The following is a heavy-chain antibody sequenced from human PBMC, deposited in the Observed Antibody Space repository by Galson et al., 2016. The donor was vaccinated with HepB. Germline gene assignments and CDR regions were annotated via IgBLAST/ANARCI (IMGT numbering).Heavy chain of an antibody. CDR1: GYPFTDYY. J-gene: IGHJ5*02. CDR2: INPHSGGT. Sequence: SVKVSCKASGYPFTDYYIHWVRQAPGQGLEWLGWINPHSGGTDYAQKFQGRVTMTRDTSINTAYIELRSLRSDDTAVYFCARDYDFSTPDSRFDPWGQGTLVTVSS. D-gene: IGHD4-11*01. V-gene: IGHV1-2*02. CDR3: ARDYDFSTPDSRFDP.